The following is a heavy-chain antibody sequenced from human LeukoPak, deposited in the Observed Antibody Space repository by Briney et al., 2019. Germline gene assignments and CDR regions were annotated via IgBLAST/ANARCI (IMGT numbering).Heavy chain of an antibody. CDR3: AKDLTMIVVVITTGRG. CDR2: ISGSGGST. V-gene: IGHV3-23*01. J-gene: IGHJ4*02. Sequence: GGSLRLSCAASGFTFSSYAMSWVRQAPGKGLEWVSAISGSGGSTYYADSVKGRFTISRDNSKNTLYLQMNSLRAEDTAVYYCAKDLTMIVVVITTGRGWGQGTLDTVSS. D-gene: IGHD3-22*01. CDR1: GFTFSSYA.